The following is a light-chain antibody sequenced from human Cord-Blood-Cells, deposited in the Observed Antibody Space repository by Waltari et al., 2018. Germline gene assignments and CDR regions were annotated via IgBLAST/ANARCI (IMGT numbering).Light chain of an antibody. CDR2: DVS. J-gene: IGLJ1*01. Sequence: QSALTQPASVSGSPGQSLTIPCTGTSSDVGGYNSVSWYQQHPGKAPKLMIYDVSNRPSGVSNRFAGSKSGNTASLTISGLQAEDEADYYCSSYTSSSTYVFGTGTKVTVL. CDR1: SSDVGGYNS. CDR3: SSYTSSSTYV. V-gene: IGLV2-14*03.